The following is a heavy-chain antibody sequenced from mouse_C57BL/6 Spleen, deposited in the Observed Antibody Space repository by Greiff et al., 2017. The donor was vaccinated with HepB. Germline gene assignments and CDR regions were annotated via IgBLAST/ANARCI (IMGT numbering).Heavy chain of an antibody. J-gene: IGHJ2*01. CDR3: ARIRDGGYYFDY. CDR1: GYTFTSYW. CDR2: IDPSDSYT. D-gene: IGHD3-3*01. Sequence: QVHVKQPGAELVKPGASVKLSCKASGYTFTSYWMQWVKQRPGQGLEWIGEIDPSDSYTNYNQKFKGKATLTVDTSSSTAYMQLSSLTSEDSAVYYCARIRDGGYYFDYWGQGTTLTVSS. V-gene: IGHV1-50*01.